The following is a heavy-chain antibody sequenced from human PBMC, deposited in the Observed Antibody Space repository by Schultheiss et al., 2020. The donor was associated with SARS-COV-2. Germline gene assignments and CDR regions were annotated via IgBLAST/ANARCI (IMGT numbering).Heavy chain of an antibody. J-gene: IGHJ5*02. CDR1: GGSFSGYY. V-gene: IGHV4-34*01. D-gene: IGHD1-26*01. CDR2: INHSGST. Sequence: SQTLSLTCAVYGGSFSGYYWSWIRQPPGKGLEWIGEINHSGSTNYNPSLKSRVIISVDTSKNQFSLKLSSVTAADTAVYYCAREGWWELLPYNWFDPWGQGTLVTVSS. CDR3: AREGWWELLPYNWFDP.